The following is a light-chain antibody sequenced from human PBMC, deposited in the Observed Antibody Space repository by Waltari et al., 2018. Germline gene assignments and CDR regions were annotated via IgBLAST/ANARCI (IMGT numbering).Light chain of an antibody. CDR2: GST. V-gene: IGLV1-40*01. J-gene: IGLJ3*02. CDR1: GSNIGAGYD. CDR3: QSYDTSLSVV. Sequence: QSVLTQPPSVSGAPGQRVTISCTGRGSNIGAGYDVPWYQQLPRAAPKPLIYGSTSRPLGVPARFFGSTSGTSASLAITGLQAEDEADYYCQSYDTSLSVVFGGGTKLTVL.